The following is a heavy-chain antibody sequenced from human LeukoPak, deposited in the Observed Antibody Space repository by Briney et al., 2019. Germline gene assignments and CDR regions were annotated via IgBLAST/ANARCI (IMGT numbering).Heavy chain of an antibody. V-gene: IGHV3-23*01. J-gene: IGHJ4*02. D-gene: IGHD3-22*01. Sequence: PGGSLRLSCAASGFTFRNYAMSWVRQAPGKGLEWVSVISGSGGSTYYADSVKGRFTISRDNSKNMLYLQMNSLRAEDTAVYFCAKDRPNYYGSNGHYYRRDGDYWGQGTLVTVSS. CDR3: AKDRPNYYGSNGHYYRRDGDY. CDR1: GFTFRNYA. CDR2: ISGSGGST.